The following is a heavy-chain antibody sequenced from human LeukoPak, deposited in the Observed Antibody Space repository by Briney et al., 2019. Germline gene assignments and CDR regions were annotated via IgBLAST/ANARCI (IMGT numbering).Heavy chain of an antibody. Sequence: GGSLRVSCVASGFNFSYYDMYWVRQASGKGLEWLSYISSFGNIIYSADSLEGRFTLSRDNAKNSLYLQMHSLRVEDTAVYYCARAFCSGGHCYQGAFDYWGQGTLVTVSS. CDR3: ARAFCSGGHCYQGAFDY. CDR1: GFNFSYYD. J-gene: IGHJ4*02. D-gene: IGHD2-21*02. CDR2: ISSFGNII. V-gene: IGHV3-48*03.